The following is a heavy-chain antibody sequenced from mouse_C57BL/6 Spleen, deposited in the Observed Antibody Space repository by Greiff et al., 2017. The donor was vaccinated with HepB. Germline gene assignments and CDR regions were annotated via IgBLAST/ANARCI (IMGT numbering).Heavy chain of an antibody. D-gene: IGHD1-1*01. CDR2: IYPGSGST. CDR1: GYTFTSYW. J-gene: IGHJ2*01. V-gene: IGHV1-55*01. CDR3: ARSITTVVPHPFDY. Sequence: QVQLQQPGAELVKPGASVKMSCKASGYTFTSYWITWVKQRPGQGLEWIGDIYPGSGSTNYNEKFKSKATRTVDTSSSTAYMQLSSLTSEDSAVYYCARSITTVVPHPFDYWGQGTTLTVSS.